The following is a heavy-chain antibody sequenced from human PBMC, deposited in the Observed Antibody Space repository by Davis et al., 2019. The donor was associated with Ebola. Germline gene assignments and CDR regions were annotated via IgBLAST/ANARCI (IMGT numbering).Heavy chain of an antibody. V-gene: IGHV3-48*01. D-gene: IGHD3-10*01. J-gene: IGHJ6*02. Sequence: GESLKISCAASGFTVSSNYMSWVRQAPGKGLEWVSYMSSSGRTIYYADSVKGRFTISRDNAEKSLYLQMNSLRAGDTALYYCAKDIGMVRGVSHYYYYYGMDVWGQGTTVTVSS. CDR3: AKDIGMVRGVSHYYYYYGMDV. CDR2: MSSSGRTI. CDR1: GFTVSSNY.